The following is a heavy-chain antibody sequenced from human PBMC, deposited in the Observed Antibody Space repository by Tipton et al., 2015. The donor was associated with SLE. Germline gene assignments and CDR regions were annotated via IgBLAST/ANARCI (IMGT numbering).Heavy chain of an antibody. D-gene: IGHD6-13*01. CDR3: ATDNWYPAGSNYNYYYGMDV. Sequence: TLSLTCTVSGGSISGYYWTWLRQPPGKGLEWIGYINYSGNTNYNPSLKSRVTISVDTSKNQFSLKLSSVTAADTAVYYCATDNWYPAGSNYNYYYGMDVWGQGTTVTVSS. V-gene: IGHV4-59*01. J-gene: IGHJ6*02. CDR1: GGSISGYY. CDR2: INYSGNT.